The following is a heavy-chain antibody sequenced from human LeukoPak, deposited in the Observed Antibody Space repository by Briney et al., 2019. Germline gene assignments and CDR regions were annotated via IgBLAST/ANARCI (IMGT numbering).Heavy chain of an antibody. Sequence: ASVKVSCKASGYTFTSYDINWVRQATGQGLEWMGWMNPNSGNTGYAQKFQGRVTMTRNTPISTAYMELSSLRSEDTAVYYCARVSEERRGYSSSWPYWYFDLWGRGTLVTVSS. D-gene: IGHD6-13*01. CDR2: MNPNSGNT. CDR3: ARVSEERRGYSSSWPYWYFDL. J-gene: IGHJ2*01. CDR1: GYTFTSYD. V-gene: IGHV1-8*01.